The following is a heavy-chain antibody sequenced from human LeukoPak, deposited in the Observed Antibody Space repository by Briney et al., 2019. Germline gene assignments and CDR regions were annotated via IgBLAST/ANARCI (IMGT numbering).Heavy chain of an antibody. J-gene: IGHJ5*02. CDR3: ARARGDGVSWFDP. D-gene: IGHD4-17*01. CDR1: GFTFSSYS. Sequence: GGSLRLSCAASGFTFSSYSMNWVRQAPGKGLEWVSSISSSSSYIYYADSVKGRFTISRDNAKNSLYLQMTSLRAEDTAVYYCARARGDGVSWFDPWGQGTLVTVSS. CDR2: ISSSSSYI. V-gene: IGHV3-21*01.